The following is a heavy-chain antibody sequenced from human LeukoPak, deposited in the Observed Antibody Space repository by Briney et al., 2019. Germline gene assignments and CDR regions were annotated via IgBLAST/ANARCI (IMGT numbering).Heavy chain of an antibody. V-gene: IGHV3-30-3*01. CDR2: ISSDGSNN. J-gene: IGHJ6*02. Sequence: GGSLRLSCAASGFTFSSYAMSWVRQTPGKGLEWVAVISSDGSNNYYADSVKGRFTISRDNSKNTLYVQMNSLRTEDTAVYYCARDLDGLDVWGQGTTVTVSS. CDR3: ARDLDGLDV. CDR1: GFTFSSYA.